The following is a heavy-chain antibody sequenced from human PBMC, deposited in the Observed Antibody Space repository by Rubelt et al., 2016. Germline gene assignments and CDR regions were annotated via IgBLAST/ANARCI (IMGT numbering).Heavy chain of an antibody. D-gene: IGHD2-8*01. CDR2: LNHSGST. CDR1: GGSFSGYY. Sequence: QVQLQQWGAGLLKPSETLSLTCAVYGGSFSGYYWSWIRQPPGKGLEWVGELNHSGSTNYNPSLKSLGTISGDTSKNQLSLRLRSVTAADTAVYYCVPDIVLMVYAAWGQGTLVTVSS. J-gene: IGHJ5*02. V-gene: IGHV4-34*01. CDR3: VPDIVLMVYAA.